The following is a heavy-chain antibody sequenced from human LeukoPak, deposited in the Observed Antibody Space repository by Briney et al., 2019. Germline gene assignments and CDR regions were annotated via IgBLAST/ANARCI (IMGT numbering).Heavy chain of an antibody. CDR1: GYTFTSYD. CDR3: ARGRDGYNSYWFDP. J-gene: IGHJ5*02. Sequence: ASVKVSCKASGYTFTSYDINWVRQATGQGLEWMGWMNPNSGNTGYAQKFQGRDTMTRNTSISTAYMELSSLRSEDTAVYYCARGRDGYNSYWFDPWGQGTLVTVSS. CDR2: MNPNSGNT. D-gene: IGHD5-24*01. V-gene: IGHV1-8*01.